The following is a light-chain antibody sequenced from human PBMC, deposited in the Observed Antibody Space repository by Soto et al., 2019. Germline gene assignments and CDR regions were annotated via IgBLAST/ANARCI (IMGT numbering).Light chain of an antibody. Sequence: EIVLTQAPSTLSLSPGERATLSCWASQNVLSNYLAWYQQKPGQAPRLLIYGASTRATGIPDRFGGSGSGTDFTLTISRLEPEDFAVYYCQQYSFLPRTFGQGTKVDIK. CDR1: QNVLSNY. CDR2: GAS. V-gene: IGKV3-20*01. CDR3: QQYSFLPRT. J-gene: IGKJ1*01.